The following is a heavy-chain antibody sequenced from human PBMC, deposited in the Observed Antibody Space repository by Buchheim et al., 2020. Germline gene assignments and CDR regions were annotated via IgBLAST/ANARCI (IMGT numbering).Heavy chain of an antibody. CDR3: AKDLHFWSGMDY. Sequence: DVQLLQSGGGLVQPGGSLRLSCAASGFSFSTNAMSWVRQAPGRGLEWVSGIGGDGRSHYADSVQGRFTISCDRFKDTLYLHMNGLRVEDTATYYCAKDLHFWSGMDYWGQGAL. V-gene: IGHV3-23*01. CDR1: GFSFSTNA. D-gene: IGHD3-3*02. CDR2: IGGDGRS. J-gene: IGHJ4*02.